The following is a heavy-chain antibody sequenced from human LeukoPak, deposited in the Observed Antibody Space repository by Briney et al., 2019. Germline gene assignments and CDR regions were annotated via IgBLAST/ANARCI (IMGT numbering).Heavy chain of an antibody. V-gene: IGHV3-30*03. CDR2: ISYDGSNK. D-gene: IGHD5-12*01. CDR3: ARGVWLRGYYYGMDV. J-gene: IGHJ6*02. Sequence: GGSLRLSCAASGFTFSSYGMHWVRQAPGKGLEWVAVISYDGSNKYYADSVKGRFTISRDNSKNTLYLQMNSLRAGDTAVYYCARGVWLRGYYYGMDVWGQGTTVTVSS. CDR1: GFTFSSYG.